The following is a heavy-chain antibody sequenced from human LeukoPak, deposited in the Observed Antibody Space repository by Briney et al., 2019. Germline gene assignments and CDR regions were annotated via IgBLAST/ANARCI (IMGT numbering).Heavy chain of an antibody. J-gene: IGHJ4*02. D-gene: IGHD4-17*01. V-gene: IGHV3-7*01. CDR2: IKPDGSDK. CDR1: GFTFSNHW. CDR3: ARDYGEGKRYFDY. Sequence: GGSLRLSCAAPGFTFSNHWMSWVRQAPGKGLEWVASIKPDGSDKYYVDSVKGRFTISRNNAEDSLFLQMNSLRAEDTALYYCARDYGEGKRYFDYWGQGALVTVSS.